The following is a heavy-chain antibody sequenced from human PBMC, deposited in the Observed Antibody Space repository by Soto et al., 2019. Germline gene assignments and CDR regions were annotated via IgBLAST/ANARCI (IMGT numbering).Heavy chain of an antibody. D-gene: IGHD5-18*01. CDR2: IYPGDSDT. V-gene: IGHV5-51*07. Sequence: GESLKISCNGSGYSCTSYWSGWVHQMPGKGLEWMGIIYPGDSDTRYSPSFQGQVTISADKSISTAYLQWSSLKASDTAMYYCARSERYSWVDYFDYWGQGTLVTVSS. CDR3: ARSERYSWVDYFDY. CDR1: GYSCTSYW. J-gene: IGHJ4*02.